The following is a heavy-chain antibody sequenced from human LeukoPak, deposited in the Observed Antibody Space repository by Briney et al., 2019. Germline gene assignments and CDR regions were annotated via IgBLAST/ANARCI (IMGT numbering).Heavy chain of an antibody. D-gene: IGHD3-22*01. Sequence: TSGTLSLTCAVSGGSISSSNWWSWVRQPPGKGLEWIGEIYHSGSTNYNPSLKSRVTISVDKSKNQFSLKLSSVTAADTAVYYCARDRYYYDSSGYAWGQGTLVTVSS. CDR2: IYHSGST. CDR1: GGSISSSNW. J-gene: IGHJ5*02. V-gene: IGHV4-4*02. CDR3: ARDRYYYDSSGYA.